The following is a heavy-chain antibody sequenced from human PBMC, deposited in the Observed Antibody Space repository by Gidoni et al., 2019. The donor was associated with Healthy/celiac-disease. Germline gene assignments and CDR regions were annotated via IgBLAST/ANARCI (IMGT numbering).Heavy chain of an antibody. V-gene: IGHV4-4*07. CDR3: ARGRDSSGSHFDY. D-gene: IGHD3-22*01. CDR2: IYTSGST. J-gene: IGHJ4*02. CDR1: GGSISSYY. Sequence: QVQLQESGPGLVKPSETLSLPCTVSGGSISSYYWSWIRPPAGKGLEWIGRIYTSGSTNYNPSLKSRVTMSVDTSKNQFSLKLSSVTAADTAVYYCARGRDSSGSHFDYWGQGTLVTVSS.